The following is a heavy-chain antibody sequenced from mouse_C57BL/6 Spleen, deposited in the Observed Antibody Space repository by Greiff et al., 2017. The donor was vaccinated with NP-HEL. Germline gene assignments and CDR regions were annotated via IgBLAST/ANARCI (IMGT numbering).Heavy chain of an antibody. J-gene: IGHJ3*01. CDR3: TRRYGNYDWFAY. CDR2: IYPGNSDT. CDR1: GYTFTSYW. V-gene: IGHV1-5*01. Sequence: EVQLQQSGTVLARPGASVKMSCKTSGYTFTSYWMHWVKQRPGQGLEWIGAIYPGNSDTSYNQKFKGKAKLTAVTSASTAYMELSSLTNEDSAVYYCTRRYGNYDWFAYWGQGTLVTVSA. D-gene: IGHD2-1*01.